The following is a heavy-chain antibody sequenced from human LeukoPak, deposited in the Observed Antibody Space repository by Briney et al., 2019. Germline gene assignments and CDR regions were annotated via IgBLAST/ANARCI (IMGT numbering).Heavy chain of an antibody. CDR2: IIPILGIA. J-gene: IGHJ6*02. CDR3: ARAKPSSTSYGSGSYRDTYYYYYGMDV. D-gene: IGHD3-10*01. CDR1: GGTFSSYA. V-gene: IGHV1-69*04. Sequence: SVKVSCKASGGTFSSYAISWVRQAPGQGLEWMGRIIPILGIANYAQKFQGRVTITADKSTSTAYMELSSLRSEDTAVYYCARAKPSSTSYGSGSYRDTYYYYYGMDVWGQGTTVTVSS.